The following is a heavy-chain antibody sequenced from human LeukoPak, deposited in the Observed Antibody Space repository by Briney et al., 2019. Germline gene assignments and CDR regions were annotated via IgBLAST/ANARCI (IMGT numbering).Heavy chain of an antibody. J-gene: IGHJ4*02. CDR2: ISYDGSNK. CDR3: AKDSALWFGGGYFDY. Sequence: PGGSLRLSCAASGFTFSSYGMHWVRQAPGKGLEWVAVISYDGSNKYYADSVKGRFTISRDNSKNTLYLQMNSLRAEDTAVYYCAKDSALWFGGGYFDYWGQGTLVTVSS. CDR1: GFTFSSYG. D-gene: IGHD3-10*01. V-gene: IGHV3-30*18.